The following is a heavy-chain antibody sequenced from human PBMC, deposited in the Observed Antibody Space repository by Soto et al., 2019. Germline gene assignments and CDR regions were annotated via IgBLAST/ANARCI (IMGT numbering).Heavy chain of an antibody. D-gene: IGHD6-25*01. V-gene: IGHV1-24*01. CDR2: FDPEDGET. CDR3: ATGGYVAKVPHYYNYMDV. J-gene: IGHJ6*03. Sequence: GASVKVSCKVSGYTLTELSMHWVRQAPGKGLEWMGGFDPEDGETIYAQKFQGRVTMTEDTSTDTAYMELSSLRSEDTAVYYCATGGYVAKVPHYYNYMDVWGKGTTVTVSS. CDR1: GYTLTELS.